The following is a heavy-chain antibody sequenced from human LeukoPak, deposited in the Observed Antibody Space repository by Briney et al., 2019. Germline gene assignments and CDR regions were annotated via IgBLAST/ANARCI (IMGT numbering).Heavy chain of an antibody. CDR2: INPSGGST. CDR1: GYTFTSYY. CDR3: ARDQAFYMDV. V-gene: IGHV1-46*01. J-gene: IGHJ6*03. Sequence: ASVKVSCKASGYTFTSYYMHWVRQAPGQGLEWMGIINPSGGSTSYAQKFQGRVTMTRDMSTSTVYMELSSLRSDDTAVYYCARDQAFYMDVWGKGTTVTISS.